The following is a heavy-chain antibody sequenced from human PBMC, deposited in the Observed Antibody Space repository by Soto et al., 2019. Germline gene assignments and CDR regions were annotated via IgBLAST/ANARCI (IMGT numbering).Heavy chain of an antibody. CDR3: ARESVEMAVYYFDY. CDR2: IYSGGST. D-gene: IGHD6-19*01. Sequence: GGSVRLSCAASGFTVSRNYMRWVRQAPGKGLEWVSVIYSGGSTYYADSVKGRFTISRDNSKNTLYLQMNSLRAEDTAVYYCARESVEMAVYYFDYWGQGTLVTVSS. V-gene: IGHV3-66*01. CDR1: GFTVSRNY. J-gene: IGHJ4*02.